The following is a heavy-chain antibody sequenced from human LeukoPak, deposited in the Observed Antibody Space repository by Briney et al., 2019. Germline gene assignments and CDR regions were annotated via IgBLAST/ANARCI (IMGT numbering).Heavy chain of an antibody. D-gene: IGHD3-10*01. V-gene: IGHV3-48*04. Sequence: PGGPLNLSGQASGFTFSSYSMNWVRQAPGKGLEGVSYISSCSSTIYYADSVKGRFTISRDNAKTSLYLQINSLRAEDTAVYYCARDSYWLGGTIGAFDIWGQGTMVTVSS. CDR3: ARDSYWLGGTIGAFDI. J-gene: IGHJ3*02. CDR1: GFTFSSYS. CDR2: ISSCSSTI.